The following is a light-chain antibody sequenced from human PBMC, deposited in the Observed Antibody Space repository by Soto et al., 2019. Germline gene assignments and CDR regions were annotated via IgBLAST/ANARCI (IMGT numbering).Light chain of an antibody. CDR3: QTWDTGISVV. CDR1: SGHSNYA. J-gene: IGLJ2*01. V-gene: IGLV4-69*01. CDR2: LNNDGSH. Sequence: QLVLTQSPSASASLGASVKLTCTLSSGHSNYAIAWHQQQPEKGPRYLMKLNNDGSHIKGDGIPDRFSGSSSGAERYLTISSLQSEDESDYYCQTWDTGISVVFGGGTKLTVL.